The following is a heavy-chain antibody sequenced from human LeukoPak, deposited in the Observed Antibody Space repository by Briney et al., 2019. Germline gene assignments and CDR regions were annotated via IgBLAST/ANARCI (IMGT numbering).Heavy chain of an antibody. CDR1: GGSISTSSYY. CDR2: IYFSGST. D-gene: IGHD6-6*01. Sequence: PSETLSLTCTVSGGSISTSSYYWGWIRQPPGEGLEWIGSIYFSGSTYYNPSLKSRLTISLDTSKNQFSLKLSSVTAADTAVYYCARDVGYSSSSGAFDYWGQGTLVTVSS. CDR3: ARDVGYSSSSGAFDY. J-gene: IGHJ4*02. V-gene: IGHV4-39*02.